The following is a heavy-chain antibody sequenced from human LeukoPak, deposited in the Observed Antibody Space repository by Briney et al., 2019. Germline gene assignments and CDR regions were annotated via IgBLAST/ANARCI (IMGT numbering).Heavy chain of an antibody. CDR3: AKDPGPYDYYFDY. J-gene: IGHJ4*02. D-gene: IGHD5-12*01. CDR2: ISSSSSYI. CDR1: GFTFSDYS. Sequence: GGSLRLSCAASGFTFSDYSMNWVRQAPGKGLEWVSSISSSSSYIYYADSVKGRFTISRDNARNSLYLQMNSLRAEDTAVYYCAKDPGPYDYYFDYWGQGTLVTVSS. V-gene: IGHV3-21*04.